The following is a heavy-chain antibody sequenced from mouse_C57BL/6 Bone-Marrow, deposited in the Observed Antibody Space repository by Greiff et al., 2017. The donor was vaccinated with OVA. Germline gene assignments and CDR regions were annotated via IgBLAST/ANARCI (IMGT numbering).Heavy chain of an antibody. D-gene: IGHD1-1*01. CDR3: ARYGSSWNFDY. J-gene: IGHJ2*01. CDR2: IYPRSGNT. Sequence: QVQLQQSGAELARPGASVKLSCKASGYTFTSYGISWVKQRTGQGLEWIGEIYPRSGNTYYNEKFKGKATLTADKSSSTAYMELRSLASEDSAVYFCARYGSSWNFDYWGQGTTLTVSS. V-gene: IGHV1-81*01. CDR1: GYTFTSYG.